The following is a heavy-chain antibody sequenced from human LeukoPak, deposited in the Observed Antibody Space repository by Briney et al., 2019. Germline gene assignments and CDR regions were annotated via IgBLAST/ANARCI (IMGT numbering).Heavy chain of an antibody. CDR1: GGSFSGYY. CDR3: ASGPAAARVTKVDY. V-gene: IGHV4-34*01. CDR2: INHSGST. D-gene: IGHD2-2*01. Sequence: SETLSLTCAVYGGSFSGYYWSWIRQPPGKGLEWIGEINHSGSTNYNPSLKCRVTISVDTSKNQFSLKLSSVTAADTAVYYCASGPAAARVTKVDYWDQATLATVSS. J-gene: IGHJ4*02.